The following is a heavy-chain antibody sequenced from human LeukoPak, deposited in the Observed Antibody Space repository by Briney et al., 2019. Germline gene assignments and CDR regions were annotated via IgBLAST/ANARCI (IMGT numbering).Heavy chain of an antibody. CDR2: IYTTGST. J-gene: IGHJ4*02. CDR3: ARRQDGHDY. Sequence: SETLSLTCTVSGVSIPNTFYYWNWLRQPAGKGLEWIGRIYTTGSTDYNPSLKSRVTISLDTARNQFSLKLSSVTAADTAVYYCARRQDGHDYWGQGTLVTVSS. V-gene: IGHV4-61*02. CDR1: GVSIPNTFYY.